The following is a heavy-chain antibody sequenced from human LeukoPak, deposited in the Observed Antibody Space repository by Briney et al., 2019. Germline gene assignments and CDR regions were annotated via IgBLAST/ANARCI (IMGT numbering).Heavy chain of an antibody. CDR1: GYTFTVYY. V-gene: IGHV1-2*02. J-gene: IGHJ4*02. CDR3: ALLWDYYDSSGYYRDY. D-gene: IGHD3-22*01. Sequence: GASVKVSCKASGYTFTVYYIHWVRQAPGQGLEWMGWINPNSGGTNYAQKFQGRVTMTRDTSIRTAYMELSRLRSDDTAVYYCALLWDYYDSSGYYRDYWGQGTLVTVSS. CDR2: INPNSGGT.